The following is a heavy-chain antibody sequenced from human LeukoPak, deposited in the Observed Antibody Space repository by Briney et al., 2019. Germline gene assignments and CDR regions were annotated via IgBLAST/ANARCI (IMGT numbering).Heavy chain of an antibody. CDR3: ATMDIVVVPAAHTSVGD. J-gene: IGHJ4*02. D-gene: IGHD2-2*03. CDR1: GGTFSSYA. V-gene: IGHV1-69*13. CDR2: IIPIFSTA. Sequence: SVKVSCKASGGTFSSYAISWVRQAPGQGLEWMGGIIPIFSTANYAQKFQGRVTITADESTSTAYMELSSLRSEDTAVYYCATMDIVVVPAAHTSVGDWGQGTLVTVSS.